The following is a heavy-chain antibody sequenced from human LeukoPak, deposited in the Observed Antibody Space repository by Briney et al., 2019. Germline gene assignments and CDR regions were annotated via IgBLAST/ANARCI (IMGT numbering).Heavy chain of an antibody. D-gene: IGHD5-12*01. CDR2: ISSGSSTI. V-gene: IGHV3-48*01. CDR1: GFTFSSYS. J-gene: IGHJ4*02. CDR3: ARDRGYSGYPLL. Sequence: GGSLRLSCAASGFTFSSYSMNWVRQAPGKGLEWVSYISSGSSTIYYADSVKGRFTISRDNAKNSLYLQMNSLRAEDTAVYYCARDRGYSGYPLLWGQGTLVTVSS.